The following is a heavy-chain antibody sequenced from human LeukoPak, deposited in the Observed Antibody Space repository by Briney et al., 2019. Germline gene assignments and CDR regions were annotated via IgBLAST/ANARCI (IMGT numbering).Heavy chain of an antibody. J-gene: IGHJ3*02. V-gene: IGHV5-51*01. CDR3: ARRPVGATSDAFDI. D-gene: IGHD1-26*01. CDR2: IYPGDSDT. CDR1: GYSFTSYW. Sequence: PGGSLRLSCKGSGYSFTSYWIGWVRQMPGKGLEWMGIIYPGDSDTRYSPSFQGQVTISADKSISTAYLQWSSLKASGTAMYYCARRPVGATSDAFDIWGQGTMVTVSS.